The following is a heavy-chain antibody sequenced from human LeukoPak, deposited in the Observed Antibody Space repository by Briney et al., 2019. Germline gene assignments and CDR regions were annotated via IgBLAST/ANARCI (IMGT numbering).Heavy chain of an antibody. J-gene: IGHJ3*02. CDR1: GFTFSSYE. Sequence: GSLRLSCAASGFTFSSYEMNWIRQPPGKGLEWIGEIIHSGSTNYNPSLKSRVTISVDTSKNQFSLKLSSVTAADTAVYYCAREQQLAAFDIWGQGTMVTVSS. V-gene: IGHV4-34*12. CDR2: IIHSGST. D-gene: IGHD6-13*01. CDR3: AREQQLAAFDI.